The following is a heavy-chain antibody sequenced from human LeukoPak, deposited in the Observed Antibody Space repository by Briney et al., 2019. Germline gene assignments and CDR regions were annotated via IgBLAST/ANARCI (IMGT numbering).Heavy chain of an antibody. V-gene: IGHV1-69*04. CDR3: ARDREYYYDSSGYNSAFDI. Sequence: SVKVSCKASGGTFSSYAISWVRQAPGQGLEWMGRIIPILGIANYAQKFQGRVTITADKSTSTAYMELSSLRSEDTAVYYCARDREYYYDSSGYNSAFDIWGQGTMVTVSS. D-gene: IGHD3-22*01. J-gene: IGHJ3*02. CDR2: IIPILGIA. CDR1: GGTFSSYA.